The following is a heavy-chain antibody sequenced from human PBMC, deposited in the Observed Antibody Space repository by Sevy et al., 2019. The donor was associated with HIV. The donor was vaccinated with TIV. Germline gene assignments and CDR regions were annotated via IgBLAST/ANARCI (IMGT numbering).Heavy chain of an antibody. D-gene: IGHD3-22*01. Sequence: SETLSLTCTVSGGSISSGGYYWSWIRQHPGKGLEWIGYIYYSRSTYYNPSLKSRVTISVYTSKNQFSLKLSSGTAADTAVYYCAGTMIAQWTRGWFDPWGQGTLVTVSS. CDR2: IYYSRST. V-gene: IGHV4-31*03. CDR1: GGSISSGGYY. CDR3: AGTMIAQWTRGWFDP. J-gene: IGHJ5*02.